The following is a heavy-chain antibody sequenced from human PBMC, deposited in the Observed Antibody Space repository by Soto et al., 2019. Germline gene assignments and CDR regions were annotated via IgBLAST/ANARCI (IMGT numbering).Heavy chain of an antibody. Sequence: QPGGSLRLSCAASGFIFDDYAMHWVRRAPGKGLEWVSVISGNSGSLGYADSVKGRFTISRDNAKNSLYLQMNSLRAEDTALYYCAKDRYSSSAYYYYGMDAWGQGTTVTVPS. D-gene: IGHD6-6*01. V-gene: IGHV3-9*01. CDR1: GFIFDDYA. J-gene: IGHJ6*02. CDR3: AKDRYSSSAYYYYGMDA. CDR2: ISGNSGSL.